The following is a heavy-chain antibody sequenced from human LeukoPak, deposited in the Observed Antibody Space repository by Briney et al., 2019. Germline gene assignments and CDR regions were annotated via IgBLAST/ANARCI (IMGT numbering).Heavy chain of an antibody. Sequence: PGGSLRLSCATFGFTFSSYWMHWVRQAPGKGLVWVSRIKFDGSSTSYADSVKGRFTISRDNAKNTLYLQMNSLRAEDTAVYYCARTDWFDPWGQGTLVTVSS. CDR2: IKFDGSST. CDR1: GFTFSSYW. J-gene: IGHJ5*02. CDR3: ARTDWFDP. V-gene: IGHV3-74*01.